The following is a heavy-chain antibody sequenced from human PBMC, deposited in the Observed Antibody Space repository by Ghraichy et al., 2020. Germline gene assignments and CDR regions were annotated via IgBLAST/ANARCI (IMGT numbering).Heavy chain of an antibody. D-gene: IGHD3-3*01. V-gene: IGHV4-59*01. J-gene: IGHJ5*01. Sequence: GSLRLSCTVSGGSISSYDWSWIRQPPGKGLEWIGYIYYSGSTNYNPSLKSRVTISVDTSKNQFSLQLSYVTAADTAVYYCARDLNRVWSGQLVSWGHGTLFTVSS. CDR3: ARDLNRVWSGQLVS. CDR1: GGSISSYD. CDR2: IYYSGST.